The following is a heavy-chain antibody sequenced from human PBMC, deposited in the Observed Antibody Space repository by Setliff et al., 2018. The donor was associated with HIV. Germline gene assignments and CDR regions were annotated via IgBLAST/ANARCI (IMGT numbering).Heavy chain of an antibody. CDR1: GGSFSGYY. V-gene: IGHV4-34*01. Sequence: KPSETLSLTCAVYGGSFSGYYWSWIRQPPGKGLEWIGEINHSGSTNYNPSLKSRVTISVDTSKNQFSLRLSSVTAADTAVYYCAHYYYDTSGQPFDYWGQGTLVTVS. CDR2: INHSGST. CDR3: AHYYYDTSGQPFDY. D-gene: IGHD3-22*01. J-gene: IGHJ4*02.